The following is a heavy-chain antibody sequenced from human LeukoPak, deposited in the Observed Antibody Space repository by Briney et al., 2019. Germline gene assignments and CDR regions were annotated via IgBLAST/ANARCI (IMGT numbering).Heavy chain of an antibody. CDR1: GGTFSNYA. CDR2: IIPTFGTA. Sequence: ASVKVSCKASGGTFSNYAISWVRQAPGQGLEWMGGIIPTFGTANHAQKFQGRVTITADESTSTAYMELSSLRSEDTAVYYCARGPREGAISHWYFGLWGRGTLVTVSS. V-gene: IGHV1-69*13. D-gene: IGHD1-26*01. J-gene: IGHJ2*01. CDR3: ARGPREGAISHWYFGL.